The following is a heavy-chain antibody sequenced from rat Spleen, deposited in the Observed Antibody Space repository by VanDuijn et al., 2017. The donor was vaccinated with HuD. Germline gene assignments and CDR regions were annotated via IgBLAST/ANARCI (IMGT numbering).Heavy chain of an antibody. CDR3: ARQRYYYDGTYRNWFAY. CDR1: GHSLSSSYR. Sequence: EVQLQESGPGLVKPSQSPSLTCSVTGHSLSSSYRWNWIRKFPGNRLEWMGYINSAGSTNYNPSLQSRISITRDTSKNQFFLQVNSVTAEDTATYYCARQRYYYDGTYRNWFAYWGQGTLVTVSS. J-gene: IGHJ3*01. CDR2: INSAGST. V-gene: IGHV3-3*01. D-gene: IGHD1-12*02.